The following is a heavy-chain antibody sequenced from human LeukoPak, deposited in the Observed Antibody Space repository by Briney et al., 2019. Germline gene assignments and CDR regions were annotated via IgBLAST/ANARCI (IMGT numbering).Heavy chain of an antibody. D-gene: IGHD4-17*01. CDR1: GFIFSNYW. CDR2: IKQDGTDK. J-gene: IGHJ4*02. Sequence: GGSLRLSCAASGFIFSNYWMTWVRQAPGKGLEWVANIKQDGTDKYYVDSVKGRFTISRDNAKNSLFLQMNSLRAEDTAVYYCAASTVMNEYRFDSWAQGTLVTVSS. V-gene: IGHV3-7*05. CDR3: AASTVMNEYRFDS.